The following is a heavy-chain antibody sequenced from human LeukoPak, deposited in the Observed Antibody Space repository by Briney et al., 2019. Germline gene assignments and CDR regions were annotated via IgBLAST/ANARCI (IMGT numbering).Heavy chain of an antibody. D-gene: IGHD3-9*01. J-gene: IGHJ4*02. V-gene: IGHV3-7*04. CDR1: GFTFSSYW. CDR2: IKQDGSEK. Sequence: GGSLRLSCAASGFTFSSYWMSWVRQAPGKGLEWVANIKQDGSEKYYVDSVKGRFTISRDNAKNSLYLQMNSLRAEDTAVYYCARGGLRYFDCFDYWGQGTLVTVSS. CDR3: ARGGLRYFDCFDY.